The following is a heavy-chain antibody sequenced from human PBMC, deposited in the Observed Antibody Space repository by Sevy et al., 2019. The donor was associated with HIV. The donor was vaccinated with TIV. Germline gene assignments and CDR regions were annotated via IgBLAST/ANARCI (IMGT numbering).Heavy chain of an antibody. D-gene: IGHD3-22*01. CDR3: AKDFYASSLGEAFDI. J-gene: IGHJ3*02. CDR2: ISYDGSNK. Sequence: GGSLRLSCAASGFTFSSYGMHWVRQAPGKGLEWVAVISYDGSNKYYADSVKGRFTISRDNSKNTLYLQMNSLRAEDTAVYYCAKDFYASSLGEAFDIWGQGTMVTFSS. V-gene: IGHV3-30*18. CDR1: GFTFSSYG.